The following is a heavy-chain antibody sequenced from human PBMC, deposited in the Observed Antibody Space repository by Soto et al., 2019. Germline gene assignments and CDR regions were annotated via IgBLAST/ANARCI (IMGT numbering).Heavy chain of an antibody. CDR2: INHSGST. D-gene: IGHD3-10*01. CDR1: GGSFSGYY. Sequence: PSETLSLTCAVYGGSFSGYYWSWIRQPPGKGLEWIGEINHSGSTNYNPSLKSRVTISVDTSKNQFSLKLSSVTAADTAVYYCAREVRRLYYYGSGSPESPVGYGMDVWGQGTTVTVSS. J-gene: IGHJ6*02. V-gene: IGHV4-34*01. CDR3: AREVRRLYYYGSGSPESPVGYGMDV.